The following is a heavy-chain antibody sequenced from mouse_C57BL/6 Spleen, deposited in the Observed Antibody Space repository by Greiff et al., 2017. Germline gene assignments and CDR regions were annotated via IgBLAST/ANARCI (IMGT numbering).Heavy chain of an antibody. CDR2: IHPNSGST. V-gene: IGHV1-64*01. D-gene: IGHD1-1*01. CDR1: GYTFTSYW. Sequence: QVQLQQPGAELVKPGASVKLSCKASGYTFTSYWMHWVKQRPGQGLEWIGMIHPNSGSTNYNEKFKSKATLTVDKSSSTAYMQLSSLTSEDSAVYYCARSHTTVVGPGWYFDVWCTGTTVTVSS. CDR3: ARSHTTVVGPGWYFDV. J-gene: IGHJ1*03.